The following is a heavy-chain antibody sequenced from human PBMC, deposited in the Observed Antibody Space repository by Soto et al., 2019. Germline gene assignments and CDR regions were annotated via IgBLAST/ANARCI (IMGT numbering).Heavy chain of an antibody. V-gene: IGHV3-7*03. Sequence: GGSLRLSCAASGFTFSSYWMSWVRQAPGKGPEWVANLNQDGSEKYYVDSVKGRFTISRDNAKNSLYLQMYSLRAEDTAVYYCARDFHYYDSGGYYFFDNWGQGTLVTVSS. CDR3: ARDFHYYDSGGYYFFDN. CDR2: LNQDGSEK. J-gene: IGHJ4*02. CDR1: GFTFSSYW. D-gene: IGHD3-22*01.